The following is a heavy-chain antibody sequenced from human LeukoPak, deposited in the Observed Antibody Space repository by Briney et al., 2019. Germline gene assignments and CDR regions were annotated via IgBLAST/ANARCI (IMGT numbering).Heavy chain of an antibody. Sequence: AGGSLRLSCAASGFTVITNDMTWVRQAPGKGLEWVSVLYSDGNTKYADSVQGRFTFSRDNSKNTLYLEMNSLSPDDTAVYYCARGVEPLAANTLAYWGQGTLITVSS. CDR1: GFTVITND. D-gene: IGHD1-14*01. CDR2: LYSDGNT. V-gene: IGHV3-53*01. J-gene: IGHJ4*02. CDR3: ARGVEPLAANTLAY.